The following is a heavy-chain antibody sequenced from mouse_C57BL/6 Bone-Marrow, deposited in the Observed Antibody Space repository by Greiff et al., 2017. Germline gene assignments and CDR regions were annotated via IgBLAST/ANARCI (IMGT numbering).Heavy chain of an antibody. V-gene: IGHV1-50*01. D-gene: IGHD1-1*01. CDR3: ARSYGSVMDY. J-gene: IGHJ4*01. CDR1: GYTFTSYW. Sequence: QVQLQQPGAELVKPGASVKLSCTASGYTFTSYWMQWVKQRPGQGLEWIGEIDPSDSYTNYNQKFKGKATFTVDTSSSTAYMQLSSLTSEDSAVYYCARSYGSVMDYWGQGTSVTVSS. CDR2: IDPSDSYT.